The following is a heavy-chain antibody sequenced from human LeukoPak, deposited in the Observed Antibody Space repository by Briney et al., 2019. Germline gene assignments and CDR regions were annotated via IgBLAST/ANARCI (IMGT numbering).Heavy chain of an antibody. CDR3: AREGRGRKDGYNYLGYLDY. Sequence: PSETLSLTCAVYGGSFSGYYWSWIRQPPGKGLEWIGEINHSGSTNYNPSLKSRVTISVDTSKNQFSLKLGSVTAADTAVYYCAREGRGRKDGYNYLGYLDYWGQGTLVTVSS. CDR2: INHSGST. D-gene: IGHD5-24*01. CDR1: GGSFSGYY. V-gene: IGHV4-34*01. J-gene: IGHJ4*02.